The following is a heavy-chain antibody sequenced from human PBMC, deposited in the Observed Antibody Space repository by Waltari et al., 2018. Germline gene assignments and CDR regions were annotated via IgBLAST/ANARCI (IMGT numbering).Heavy chain of an antibody. J-gene: IGHJ4*02. CDR3: ASRRDGYMRRYFDY. D-gene: IGHD5-12*01. V-gene: IGHV4-38-2*01. CDR1: GYSISSGYY. Sequence: QVQLQESGPGLVKPSETLSLTCAVSGYSISSGYYWGWIRQPPGKGLEWIGSIYHSGSTYDNPSLKSRVTISVDTSKNQFSLKLSSVTAADTAVYYCASRRDGYMRRYFDYWGQGTLVTVSS. CDR2: IYHSGST.